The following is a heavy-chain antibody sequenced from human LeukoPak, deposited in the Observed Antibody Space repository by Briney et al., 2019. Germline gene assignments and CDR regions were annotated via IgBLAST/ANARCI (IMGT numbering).Heavy chain of an antibody. V-gene: IGHV3-30-3*01. CDR2: ISYDGNNK. CDR1: GFTFSSYA. Sequence: GGSLRLSCAASGFTFSSYAMHWVRQAPGKGLEWVAVISYDGNNKYYADSVKGRFTISRDNSKNTLYLQVNSLRAEDTAVYYCAGDNYGLGSLDYWGQGTLVTVSS. D-gene: IGHD3-10*01. CDR3: AGDNYGLGSLDY. J-gene: IGHJ4*02.